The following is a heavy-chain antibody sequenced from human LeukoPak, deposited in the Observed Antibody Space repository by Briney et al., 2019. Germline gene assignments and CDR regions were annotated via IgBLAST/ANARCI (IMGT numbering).Heavy chain of an antibody. Sequence: GGSLRLSCAASGFTFSSYSMNWVRQAPGKGLEWVTVISYDGSERYYADFVKGRFTISRDNSRNTLYLQMNSLRVEDTAVYYCAKRGEVATKSLDYWGQGTLVTVSS. CDR3: AKRGEVATKSLDY. CDR2: ISYDGSER. CDR1: GFTFSSYS. V-gene: IGHV3-30*18. J-gene: IGHJ4*02. D-gene: IGHD5-12*01.